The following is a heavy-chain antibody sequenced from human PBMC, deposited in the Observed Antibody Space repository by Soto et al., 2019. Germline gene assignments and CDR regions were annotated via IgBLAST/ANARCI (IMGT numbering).Heavy chain of an antibody. D-gene: IGHD2-2*01. J-gene: IGHJ4*02. CDR1: GGSFTTHS. CDR3: ARDPRIYCTSSSCHSYFDS. CDR2: IIPVFGTV. V-gene: IGHV1-69*06. Sequence: QVQLVQSGAEVKKPGSSVKVSCRTSGGSFTTHSISWLRQAPGQGLEWMGGIIPVFGTVNYAQRLQDRVTITADKSPSTPYMDLTSLKSEDSAVYYCARDPRIYCTSSSCHSYFDSWGQGTLVTVS.